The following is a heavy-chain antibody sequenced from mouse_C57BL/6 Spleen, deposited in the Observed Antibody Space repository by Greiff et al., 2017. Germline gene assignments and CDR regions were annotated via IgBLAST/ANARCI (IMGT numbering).Heavy chain of an antibody. CDR1: GYTFTSYW. CDR3: ARSLYCYDGFAY. V-gene: IGHV1-69*01. D-gene: IGHD2-12*01. CDR2: IDPSDSYT. J-gene: IGHJ3*01. Sequence: QVQLQQPGAELVMPGASVKLSCKASGYTFTSYWLHWVKQRPGQGLEWIGEIDPSDSYTNYNQKFKGKSTLTVDKSSSTAYMQLSSLTSEDSAVYYCARSLYCYDGFAYWGQGTLVTVSA.